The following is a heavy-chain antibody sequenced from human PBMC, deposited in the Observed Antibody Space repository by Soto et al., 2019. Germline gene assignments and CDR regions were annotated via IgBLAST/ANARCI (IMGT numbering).Heavy chain of an antibody. V-gene: IGHV1-24*01. CDR2: FDPEDGET. D-gene: IGHD3-22*01. Sequence: APVKVSCKVSGYTLAELSMHLVRQAPGKGLEWMGGFDPEDGETIYAQKFQGRVTMTEDTSTDTAYMELSSLRSEDTAVYYCATNYDSSGYWDNDAFGIWGQGTMVTVSS. J-gene: IGHJ3*02. CDR1: GYTLAELS. CDR3: ATNYDSSGYWDNDAFGI.